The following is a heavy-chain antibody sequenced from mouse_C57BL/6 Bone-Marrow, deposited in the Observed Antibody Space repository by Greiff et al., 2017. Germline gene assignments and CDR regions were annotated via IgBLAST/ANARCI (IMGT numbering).Heavy chain of an antibody. V-gene: IGHV1-59*01. CDR1: GYTFTSYW. J-gene: IGHJ4*01. D-gene: IGHD2-5*01. CDR2: IDPSDSYT. CDR3: ARGPYYSNYYAMDD. Sequence: QVQLQQPGAELVRPGTSVKLSCKASGYTFTSYWMHWVKQRPGQGLEWIGVIDPSDSYTNYNQKFKGKATLTVDTSSSTAYMQLSSLTSEDSAVYYCARGPYYSNYYAMDDWGQGTSVTVSS.